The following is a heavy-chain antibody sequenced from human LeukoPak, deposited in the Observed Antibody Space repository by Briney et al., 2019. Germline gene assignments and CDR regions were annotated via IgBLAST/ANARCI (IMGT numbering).Heavy chain of an antibody. J-gene: IGHJ4*02. CDR3: ARDGKGSSGRFLEWFIIGDFDY. V-gene: IGHV3-21*01. CDR1: GFTFSSYS. CDR2: ISSSSSYI. Sequence: GGSLRLSCAASGFTFSSYSMNWVRQAPGKGLEWVSSISSSSSYIYYADSVKGRFTISRDNAKNSLYLQMNSLRAEDTAVYYCARDGKGSSGRFLEWFIIGDFDYRGQGTLVTVSS. D-gene: IGHD3-3*01.